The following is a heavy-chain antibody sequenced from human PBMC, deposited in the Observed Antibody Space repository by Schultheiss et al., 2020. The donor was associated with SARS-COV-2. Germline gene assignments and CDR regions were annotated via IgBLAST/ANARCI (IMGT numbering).Heavy chain of an antibody. CDR3: ARSDSSSWYYFDY. D-gene: IGHD6-13*01. V-gene: IGHV3-21*01. J-gene: IGHJ4*02. CDR2: ISSSSSYI. Sequence: GGSLRLSCAASEFSFNLYSMNWVRQAPGKGLEWVSSISSSSSYIYYADSVKGRFTISRDNAKNSLYLQMNSLRAEDTAVYYCARSDSSSWYYFDYWGQGTLVTVSS. CDR1: EFSFNLYS.